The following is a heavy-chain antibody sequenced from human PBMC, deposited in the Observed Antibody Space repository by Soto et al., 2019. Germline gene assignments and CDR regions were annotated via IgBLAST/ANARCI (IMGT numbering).Heavy chain of an antibody. CDR3: ASGWMAAFDN. CDR2: IYHSGST. Sequence: PSETLSLTCAVSGFSISGGYYWGWIRQPPGEGPEWIGSIYHSGSTYYNPSLKRRVTISADTAKNQFSLRLTSLTAADTAVYYCASGWMAAFDNWGQGTLVTVSS. D-gene: IGHD2-2*03. V-gene: IGHV4-38-2*01. CDR1: GFSISGGYY. J-gene: IGHJ4*02.